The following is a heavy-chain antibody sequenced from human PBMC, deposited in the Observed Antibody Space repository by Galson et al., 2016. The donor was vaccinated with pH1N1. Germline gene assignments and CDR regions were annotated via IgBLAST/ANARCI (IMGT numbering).Heavy chain of an antibody. D-gene: IGHD1-7*01. CDR3: VKDANYNANERDY. J-gene: IGHJ4*02. CDR2: T. Sequence: TYYADSVKGRFTVSRDNSKNTLYLQMSALRAEDTALYYCVKDANYNANERDYWGQGTLVIVSS. V-gene: IGHV3-64D*09.